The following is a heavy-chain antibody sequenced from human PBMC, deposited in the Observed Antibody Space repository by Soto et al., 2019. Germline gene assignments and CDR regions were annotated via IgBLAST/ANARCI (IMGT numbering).Heavy chain of an antibody. J-gene: IGHJ6*02. CDR2: IIPIFGTA. Sequence: SVKVSCKASGGTFSSYAISWVRQAPGQGLEWMGGIIPIFGTANYAQKFQGRVTITADESTSTAYMELSSLRSEDTAVYYCARDWSDGLEWLPHYGMDVWGQGTTVTVSS. CDR3: ARDWSDGLEWLPHYGMDV. CDR1: GGTFSSYA. V-gene: IGHV1-69*13. D-gene: IGHD3-3*01.